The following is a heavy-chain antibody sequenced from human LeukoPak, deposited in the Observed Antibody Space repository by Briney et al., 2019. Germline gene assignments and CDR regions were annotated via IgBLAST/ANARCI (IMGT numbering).Heavy chain of an antibody. D-gene: IGHD6-19*01. CDR2: ISYDGSNK. CDR1: GLTFSSYA. J-gene: IGHJ4*02. V-gene: IGHV3-30-3*01. CDR3: ARPNRIAVAGAFDY. Sequence: PGGSLRLSCAASGLTFSSYAMHWVRQAPGKGLEWVAVISYDGSNKYYADSVKGRFTISRDNSKNTLYLQMNSLRAEDTAVYYCARPNRIAVAGAFDYWGQGTLVTVSS.